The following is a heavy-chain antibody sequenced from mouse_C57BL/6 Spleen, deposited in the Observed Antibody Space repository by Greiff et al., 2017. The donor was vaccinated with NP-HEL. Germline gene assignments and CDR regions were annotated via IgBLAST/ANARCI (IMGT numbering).Heavy chain of an antibody. CDR1: GYTFTEYT. CDR3: ARHEDRDDGYYYFDY. J-gene: IGHJ2*01. D-gene: IGHD2-3*01. CDR2: FYPGSGSI. Sequence: VQLQQSGAELVRPGASVKLSCKASGYTFTEYTIHWVKQRSGQGLEWIGWFYPGSGSIKYNEKFKDKATLTADKSYSTVYMELSRLTSEDSAVYFCARHEDRDDGYYYFDYWGQGTTLTVSS. V-gene: IGHV1-62-2*01.